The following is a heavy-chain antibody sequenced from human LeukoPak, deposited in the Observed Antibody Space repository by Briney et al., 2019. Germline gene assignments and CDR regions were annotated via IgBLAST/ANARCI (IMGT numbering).Heavy chain of an antibody. D-gene: IGHD3-10*01. CDR2: ISAYNGNT. Sequence: ASVKVSCKASGYTFTGYYMHWVRQAPGQGLEWMGWISAYNGNTNYAQKLQGRVTMTTDTSTSTAYMELRSLRSDDTAVYYCAREFGELLSDEYNWFDPWGQGILVTVSS. CDR1: GYTFTGYY. J-gene: IGHJ5*02. CDR3: AREFGELLSDEYNWFDP. V-gene: IGHV1-18*04.